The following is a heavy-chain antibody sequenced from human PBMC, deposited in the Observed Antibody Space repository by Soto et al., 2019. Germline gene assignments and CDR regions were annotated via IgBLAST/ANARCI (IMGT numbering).Heavy chain of an antibody. CDR2: LSRSGNTI. CDR3: AMSSGWYEADACGM. CDR1: GFKFGDYE. J-gene: IGHJ3*02. V-gene: IGHV3-11*01. Sequence: QVQLVESGGGLVQPGGSLRISCAAYGFKFGDYEMSWLRQAAGKGPEWVSFLSRSGNTIYYADSVKGRFSISRDNAEKEMDLQMESVRVEDTGTYVCAMSSGWYEADACGMLGQGTMVTVAA. D-gene: IGHD6-19*01.